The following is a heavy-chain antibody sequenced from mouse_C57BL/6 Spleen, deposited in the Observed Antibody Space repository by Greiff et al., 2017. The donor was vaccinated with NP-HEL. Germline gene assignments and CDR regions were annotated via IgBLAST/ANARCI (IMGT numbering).Heavy chain of an antibody. CDR2: ISYSGST. CDR3: ASYSNSCAMDY. D-gene: IGHD2-5*01. CDR1: GYSITSDY. J-gene: IGHJ4*01. V-gene: IGHV3-8*01. Sequence: EVHLVESGPGLAKPSQTLSLTCSVTGYSITSDYWNWIRKFPGNKLEYMGYISYSGSTYYNPSHKSRISITRDTSKNQYYLQLNSGTTEDKATYYCASYSNSCAMDYWGQGTSVTVSS.